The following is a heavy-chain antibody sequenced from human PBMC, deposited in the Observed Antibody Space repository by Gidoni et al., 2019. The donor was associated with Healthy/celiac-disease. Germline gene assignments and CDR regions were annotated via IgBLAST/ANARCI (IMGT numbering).Heavy chain of an antibody. V-gene: IGHV1-46*01. J-gene: IGHJ4*02. Sequence: QVQLVQSGAEAKKPGASVKVYCKASGSTFPSYYMHWVRQAPGQGLEWMGITNPSGGSTSYAQKFQGRVTMTRDTSTSTVYMELSSLRSEDTAVYYCAREGRYSSGIVPHNFDYWGQGTLVTVSS. CDR1: GSTFPSYY. CDR3: AREGRYSSGIVPHNFDY. D-gene: IGHD6-19*01. CDR2: TNPSGGST.